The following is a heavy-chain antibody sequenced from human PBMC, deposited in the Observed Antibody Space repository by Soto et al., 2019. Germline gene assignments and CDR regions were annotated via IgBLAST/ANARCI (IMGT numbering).Heavy chain of an antibody. CDR3: TRQVTVASPRALYYYYYGMDV. Sequence: PGGSLRLSCAAFGVTFSGFAMHWVRQASGKGLEWVGRIRSKANSYATAYAASVKGRFTISRDDSKNTAYLQMNSLKTEDTAVYYCTRQVTVASPRALYYYYYGMDVWGQGTTVTVSS. J-gene: IGHJ6*02. CDR1: GVTFSGFA. V-gene: IGHV3-73*01. CDR2: IRSKANSYAT. D-gene: IGHD2-21*02.